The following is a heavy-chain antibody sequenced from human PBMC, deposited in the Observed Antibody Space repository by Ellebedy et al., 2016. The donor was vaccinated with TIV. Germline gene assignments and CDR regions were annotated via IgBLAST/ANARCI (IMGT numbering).Heavy chain of an antibody. Sequence: GESLKISXAASGFTFSNYAIHWVRQAPGKGLEWVAVISYDGSNEYYADSVKGRFTISRDNSKNTLYLQMNSLRAEDTAVYYCAKGLHGYDYYYFYYMDVWGKGTTVTVSS. V-gene: IGHV3-30*18. D-gene: IGHD5-12*01. J-gene: IGHJ6*03. CDR2: ISYDGSNE. CDR1: GFTFSNYA. CDR3: AKGLHGYDYYYFYYMDV.